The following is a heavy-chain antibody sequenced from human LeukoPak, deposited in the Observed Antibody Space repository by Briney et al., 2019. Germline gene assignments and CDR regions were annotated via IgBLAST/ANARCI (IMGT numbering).Heavy chain of an antibody. D-gene: IGHD2-15*01. CDR1: GFTFSSYG. CDR3: AKASRYCSGGSCYSDYFDY. Sequence: GGSLRLSCAASGFTFSSYGMHWVRQAPGKGLEWVAVISYDGSNKYYADSVKGRFTISRDNSKNTLYLQMNSLRAEDTAVYYCAKASRYCSGGSCYSDYFDYWGQGTLVTVSS. J-gene: IGHJ4*02. CDR2: ISYDGSNK. V-gene: IGHV3-30*18.